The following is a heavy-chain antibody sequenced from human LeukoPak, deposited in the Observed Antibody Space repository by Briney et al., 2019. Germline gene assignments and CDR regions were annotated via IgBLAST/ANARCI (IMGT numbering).Heavy chain of an antibody. J-gene: IGHJ4*02. D-gene: IGHD2-2*01. V-gene: IGHV3-23*01. Sequence: GGSLRLSCSASGFTYSLFAMGDVRPAPGKGVECVSAISGSGDSPYSAHPVKGRFPIPRENSKNTPHLQMSSVRAEDTAVYYCAKEAVYVLVVVPAALDYWGQGTLVTVSS. CDR1: GFTYSLFA. CDR2: ISGSGDSP. CDR3: AKEAVYVLVVVPAALDY.